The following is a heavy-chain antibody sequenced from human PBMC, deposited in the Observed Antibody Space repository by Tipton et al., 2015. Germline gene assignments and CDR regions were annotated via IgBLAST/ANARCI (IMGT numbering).Heavy chain of an antibody. CDR1: GFTFSNYG. CDR3: ATHVRGAKRIGLFSGTTYHYSAMEI. J-gene: IGHJ6*02. CDR2: ISTDGTT. D-gene: IGHD1-26*01. V-gene: IGHV3-NL1*01. Sequence: GSLRLSCVATGFTFSNYGMHWVRQAPGKGLEWVSVISTDGTTFYADSVKGRFSISRDTSRNTLYLQMNNLRVEDTAVYYCATHVRGAKRIGLFSGTTYHYSAMEIWGQGTTVTVSS.